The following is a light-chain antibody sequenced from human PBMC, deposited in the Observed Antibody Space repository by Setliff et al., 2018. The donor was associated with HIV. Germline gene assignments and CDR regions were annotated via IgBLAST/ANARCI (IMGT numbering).Light chain of an antibody. J-gene: IGLJ1*01. CDR2: DVI. CDR1: SSDVGGYNF. Sequence: ALTQPASVSGSPGQSITISCTGTSSDVGGYNFVSWYQHHPGKAPKLMIYDVIKRPSGVPDRFSGSKSGNTASLTISGLQAEDEADYYCCSYAGSHTFVFGTGTKVTVL. V-gene: IGLV2-11*01. CDR3: CSYAGSHTFV.